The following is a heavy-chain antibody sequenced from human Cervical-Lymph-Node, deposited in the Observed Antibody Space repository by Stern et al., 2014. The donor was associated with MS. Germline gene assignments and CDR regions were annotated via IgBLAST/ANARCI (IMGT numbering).Heavy chain of an antibody. CDR1: GYTFTNYY. Sequence: VHLVQSGAEVRKPGASVKLSCKASGYTFTNYYIHWVRQAPGEGLEWMGVSSRSGGSASYAQKFQDKVSFTRDTSTRTVDMDMSSLTSEDTAVYFCARGRDSSNGYSLDFWGQGTLVTVSS. D-gene: IGHD5-24*01. V-gene: IGHV1-46*01. J-gene: IGHJ4*02. CDR3: ARGRDSSNGYSLDF. CDR2: SSRSGGSA.